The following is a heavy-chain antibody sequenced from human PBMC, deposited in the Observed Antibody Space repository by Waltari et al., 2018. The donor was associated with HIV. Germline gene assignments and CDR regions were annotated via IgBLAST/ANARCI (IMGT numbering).Heavy chain of an antibody. J-gene: IGHJ5*02. CDR3: ARGDRKAWYLDP. D-gene: IGHD6-13*01. CDR2: INTETGKP. CDR1: GYTFTTDS. V-gene: IGHV7-4-1*02. Sequence: QPQLVQSGSELKKPGASVKISCKASGYTFTTDSIHWVRRAPGQGLAWVGWINTETGKPTYAQGFTGRFVFSTDTSVSTAYLEISSVKVEDSAVYFCARGDRKAWYLDPWGQGTLVTVSS.